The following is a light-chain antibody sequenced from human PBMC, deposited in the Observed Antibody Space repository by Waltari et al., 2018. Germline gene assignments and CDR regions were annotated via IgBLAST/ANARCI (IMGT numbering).Light chain of an antibody. Sequence: SSELTQDPAVSVALGQTVRITCQGDSLTSYFANWYQQKPGQAPVLVSYAENMRPSGVPDRFSTSSSVNTAYLTISGVQAEDEADYYCNSPDSSVHRNFFRGETKLTVL. V-gene: IGLV3-19*01. CDR2: AEN. CDR1: SLTSYF. J-gene: IGLJ2*01. CDR3: NSPDSSVHRNF.